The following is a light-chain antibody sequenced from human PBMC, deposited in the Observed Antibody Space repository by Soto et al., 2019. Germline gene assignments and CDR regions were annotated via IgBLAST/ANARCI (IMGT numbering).Light chain of an antibody. Sequence: DIQMTQSPSSLSASIGDRVTLTCRSSQSIGNYLNWYQQKPGKAPSLLIHSASTLQNGFPSRFSGSGSGTAFTYTTSVRQPDDVGTYYCQASYTTPLTLVHATRLE. J-gene: IGKJ5*01. CDR2: SAS. V-gene: IGKV1-39*01. CDR1: QSIGNY. CDR3: QASYTTPLT.